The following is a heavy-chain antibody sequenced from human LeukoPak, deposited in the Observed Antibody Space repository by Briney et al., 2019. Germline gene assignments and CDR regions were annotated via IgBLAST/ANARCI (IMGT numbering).Heavy chain of an antibody. Sequence: GGSLRLSCAASGFTVSSNYMSWVRQAPGKGLEWVSVIYSGGSTYYADSVKGRFTISRDNSKNTLYLQMNSLRAEDTAVYYCASFTNGDSRGGWFDPWGQGTLVTVSS. CDR2: IYSGGST. J-gene: IGHJ5*02. V-gene: IGHV3-66*01. CDR1: GFTVSSNY. CDR3: ASFTNGDSRGGWFDP. D-gene: IGHD4-17*01.